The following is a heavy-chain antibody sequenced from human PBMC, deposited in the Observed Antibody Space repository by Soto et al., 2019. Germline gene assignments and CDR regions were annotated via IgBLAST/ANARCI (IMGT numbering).Heavy chain of an antibody. Sequence: EVQLVESGGGFVQPGGSLRLACAASGFTFSGYWMTWVRQAPGKRMEWVADTKKDGTEKYYVDSVKGRFTISRDNDKKSIYLQMNGLTVEDTAVYSWARGPSYSDYSNDWFFDSWGHGALVTVSS. D-gene: IGHD3-9*01. V-gene: IGHV3-7*03. CDR3: ARGPSYSDYSNDWFFDS. CDR1: GFTFSGYW. J-gene: IGHJ4*01. CDR2: TKKDGTEK.